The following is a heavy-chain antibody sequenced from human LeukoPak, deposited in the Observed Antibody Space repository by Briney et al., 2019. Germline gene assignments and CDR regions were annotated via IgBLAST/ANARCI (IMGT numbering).Heavy chain of an antibody. Sequence: GGSLRLSCAASGFTFNNYAMNWVRQAPGKGLEWVSVISGSGGTTYYADSVKGRFTISRDSSKNTLYLQMNSLRAEDAAVYYCAKVSGGGLYYDGMDVWGQGTTVTVSS. V-gene: IGHV3-23*01. CDR3: AKVSGGGLYYDGMDV. CDR2: ISGSGGTT. J-gene: IGHJ6*02. D-gene: IGHD1-14*01. CDR1: GFTFNNYA.